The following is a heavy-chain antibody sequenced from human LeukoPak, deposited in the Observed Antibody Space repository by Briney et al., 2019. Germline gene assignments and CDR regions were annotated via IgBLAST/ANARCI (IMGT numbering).Heavy chain of an antibody. CDR3: ARFAYFDGYSMFDY. J-gene: IGHJ4*02. CDR1: GGSLSGYF. D-gene: IGHD5-24*01. V-gene: IGHV4-34*01. CDR2: INYSGST. Sequence: PSETLSLTCAVYGGSLSGYFWSWIRQPPGMGLEWIGEINYSGSTNYNPSLKSRVTISVDTSKNQFSLKLSSVTAADTAVYYCARFAYFDGYSMFDYWGQGTLVTVSS.